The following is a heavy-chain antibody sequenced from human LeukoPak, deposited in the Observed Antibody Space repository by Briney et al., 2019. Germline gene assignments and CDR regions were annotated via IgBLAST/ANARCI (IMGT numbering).Heavy chain of an antibody. V-gene: IGHV3-21*01. J-gene: IGHJ6*02. CDR2: MSSSGDYI. CDR1: GFTFRNYT. CDR3: ARDQGDSSSWYFFYYYGLDV. D-gene: IGHD6-13*01. Sequence: PGGSLRLSCAASGFTFRNYTMNWVRQAPGKGLEWVSSMSSSGDYIYYADSVKGRFTISRDNDKNSLCLQMNSLRAEDTAVYYCARDQGDSSSWYFFYYYGLDVWGQGTTVTVSS.